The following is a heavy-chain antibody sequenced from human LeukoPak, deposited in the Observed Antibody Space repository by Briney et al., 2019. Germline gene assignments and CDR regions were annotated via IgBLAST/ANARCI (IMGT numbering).Heavy chain of an antibody. CDR3: ARTQTLMVYAPRYGMDV. CDR2: IIPIFGTA. D-gene: IGHD2-8*01. CDR1: GGTFSSYA. J-gene: IGHJ6*02. Sequence: ASVKVSCKASGGTFSSYAISWVRQAPGQGLEWMGGIIPIFGTANYAQKFQGRVTITADESTSTAYMELSSLRSEDTAVYYCARTQTLMVYAPRYGMDVWGQGTTVTVS. V-gene: IGHV1-69*13.